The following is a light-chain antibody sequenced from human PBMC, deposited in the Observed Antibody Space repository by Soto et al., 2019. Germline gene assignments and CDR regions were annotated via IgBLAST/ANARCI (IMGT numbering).Light chain of an antibody. CDR3: QQRSNWPPFT. Sequence: EIVWTQSPATLSLSPGERATLSCRASQSVSSYLAWYQQKPGQAPRLLIYDASNRATGIPARFSGSGSGTDFTLTISRLEPEDFAVYYCQQRSNWPPFTFGQGTRLEIK. CDR2: DAS. CDR1: QSVSSY. J-gene: IGKJ5*01. V-gene: IGKV3-11*01.